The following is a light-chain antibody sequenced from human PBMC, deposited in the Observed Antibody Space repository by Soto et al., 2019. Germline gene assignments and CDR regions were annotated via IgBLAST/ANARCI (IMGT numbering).Light chain of an antibody. CDR2: GAS. Sequence: DTVMTQSPATPSVSPGERATLSCSASQSVSSNLDWYQQKPGQAPRLLIYGASTSATGIPARFSGSGSGTEFTLTISSMQSEDVAVYYCQEDNNWPPYNFGQGTKLDSK. V-gene: IGKV3-15*01. CDR1: QSVSSN. CDR3: QEDNNWPPYN. J-gene: IGKJ2*01.